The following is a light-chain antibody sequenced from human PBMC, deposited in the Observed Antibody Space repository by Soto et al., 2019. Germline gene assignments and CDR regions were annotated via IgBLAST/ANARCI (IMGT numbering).Light chain of an antibody. J-gene: IGKJ1*01. CDR3: QQYNNWPTT. V-gene: IGKV3-15*01. CDR1: QSVRNF. Sequence: DIVMTQSPVTLSLSPGERATLSFMASQSVRNFVAWYQQKPGQTPRLLIYGASTRATGIPGRFSGSGSGTEFTLTISSLQSEDFAVYYCQQYNNWPTTFGQGTKVDI. CDR2: GAS.